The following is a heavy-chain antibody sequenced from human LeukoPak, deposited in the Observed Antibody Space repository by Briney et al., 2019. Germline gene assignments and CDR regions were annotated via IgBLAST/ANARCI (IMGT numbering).Heavy chain of an antibody. Sequence: PGGSLRLSCAASGFTFSAYEMNWVRQAPGKGLEWVSAISGSGGSTYYADSVKGRFTISRDNSKNTLYLQMNSLRAEDTAVYYCARGKSSKQQVARLLDYWGQGTLVTVSS. CDR1: GFTFSAYE. CDR3: ARGKSSKQQVARLLDY. J-gene: IGHJ4*02. V-gene: IGHV3-23*01. CDR2: ISGSGGST. D-gene: IGHD6-13*01.